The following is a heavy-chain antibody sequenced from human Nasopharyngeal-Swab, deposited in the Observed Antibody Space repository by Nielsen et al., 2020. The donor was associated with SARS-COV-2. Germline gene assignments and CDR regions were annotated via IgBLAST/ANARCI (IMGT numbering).Heavy chain of an antibody. D-gene: IGHD1-26*01. Sequence: SLKISCAASGFTFDDYAMHWVRQAQGKGLEWVSGINWNSGSIGYADSVKGRFTISRDNAKNSLYLQMNSLRPEDTALYYCAKDPARIVGAPTAAFDFWGQGTLVTVSS. J-gene: IGHJ4*02. V-gene: IGHV3-9*01. CDR2: INWNSGSI. CDR3: AKDPARIVGAPTAAFDF. CDR1: GFTFDDYA.